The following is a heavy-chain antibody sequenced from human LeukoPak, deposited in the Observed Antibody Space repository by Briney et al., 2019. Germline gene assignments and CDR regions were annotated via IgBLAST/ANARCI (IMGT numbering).Heavy chain of an antibody. CDR2: INHSGST. Sequence: GSLRLSCAASGFTFSSYGMSWIRQPPGKGLEWIGEINHSGSTNYNPSLKSRVTISVDTSKNQFSLKLSSVTAADTAVYYCARLYGVLNDYWGQGTLVTVSS. V-gene: IGHV4-34*01. CDR3: ARLYGVLNDY. CDR1: GFTFSSYG. J-gene: IGHJ4*02. D-gene: IGHD4-17*01.